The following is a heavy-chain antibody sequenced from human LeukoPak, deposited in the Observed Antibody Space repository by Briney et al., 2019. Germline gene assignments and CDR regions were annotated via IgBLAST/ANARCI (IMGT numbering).Heavy chain of an antibody. CDR1: GSTFSSYS. Sequence: GGSLRLSCAASGSTFSSYSMNWVRQAPGKGLEWVSSISSSSSYIYYADSVKGRFTISRDNAKNSLYLQMNSLRAEDTAVYYCARDLSVVVVAATLDWFDPWGQGTLVTVSS. CDR3: ARDLSVVVVAATLDWFDP. J-gene: IGHJ5*02. V-gene: IGHV3-21*01. D-gene: IGHD2-15*01. CDR2: ISSSSSYI.